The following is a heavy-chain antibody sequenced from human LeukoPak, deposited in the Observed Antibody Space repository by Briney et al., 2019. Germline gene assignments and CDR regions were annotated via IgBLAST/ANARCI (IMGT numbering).Heavy chain of an antibody. D-gene: IGHD1-14*01. CDR3: ARRKTSAFDY. V-gene: IGHV4-34*01. CDR1: GCSFSGYY. CDR2: INHSGST. J-gene: IGHJ4*02. Sequence: PSETLSLTCAVYGCSFSGYYWSWIRQPPGKGLEWIGEINHSGSTNYNPSLKSRVTISVDTSKNQFSLKLSSVTAADTAVYYCARRKTSAFDYWGQGTLVTVSS.